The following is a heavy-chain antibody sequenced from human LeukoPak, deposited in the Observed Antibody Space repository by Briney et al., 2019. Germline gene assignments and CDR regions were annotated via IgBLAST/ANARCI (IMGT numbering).Heavy chain of an antibody. D-gene: IGHD2-21*02. V-gene: IGHV1-46*01. Sequence: GASVKVSCKASGYTFTSYYMHWVRQAPGQGLEWMGIINPRGSSTSYAQKFQGRVTMTRDTSTSTVYMELSSLRSEDTAVYYCARPYCGGDCYSHFDYWGQGTLVTVSS. J-gene: IGHJ4*02. CDR3: ARPYCGGDCYSHFDY. CDR2: INPRGSST. CDR1: GYTFTSYY.